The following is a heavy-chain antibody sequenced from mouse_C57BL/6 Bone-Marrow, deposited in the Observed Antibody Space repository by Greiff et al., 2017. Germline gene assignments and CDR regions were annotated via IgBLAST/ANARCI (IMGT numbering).Heavy chain of an antibody. CDR1: GFNIKDDC. J-gene: IGHJ3*01. CDR3: TRIAY. CDR2: IDPENGDT. V-gene: IGHV14-4*01. Sequence: EVMLVESGAELVRPGASVKLSCTASGFNIKDDCMHWVKQRPEQGLEWIGWIDPENGDTEYASKFQGKATITVDTSSNTAYLQLSSLTSEDTAVYYCTRIAYWGQGTLVTVSA.